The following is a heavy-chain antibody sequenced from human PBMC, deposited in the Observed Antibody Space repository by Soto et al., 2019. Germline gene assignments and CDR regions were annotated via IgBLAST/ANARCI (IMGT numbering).Heavy chain of an antibody. CDR1: GFTFRSFT. D-gene: IGHD6-13*01. V-gene: IGHV3-21*01. Sequence: GGSLRLSCAASGFTFRSFTMNWVRQAPGEGLEWVSTISSNSAHIYYTDALRGRFTISRDNAKNSLHLQMNSLRAEDTAVYYCTRDASRDSSARGWFDPWGPGTLVTVSS. J-gene: IGHJ5*02. CDR2: ISSNSAHI. CDR3: TRDASRDSSARGWFDP.